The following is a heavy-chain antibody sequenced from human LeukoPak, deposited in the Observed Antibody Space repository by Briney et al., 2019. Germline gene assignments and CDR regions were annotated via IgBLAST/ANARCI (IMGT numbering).Heavy chain of an antibody. J-gene: IGHJ4*02. CDR1: GFTFSSYA. CDR3: AKALPVTYYYDSSGYSVVNYFDC. Sequence: GGSLRLSCAASGFTFSSYAMSWVRQAPGKGLEWVSAISGSGGNTYYADSVKGRFTISRDNSKNTLYLQMNSRRAEDTAVYYCAKALPVTYYYDSSGYSVVNYFDCWGQGTLVTVSS. V-gene: IGHV3-23*01. CDR2: ISGSGGNT. D-gene: IGHD3-22*01.